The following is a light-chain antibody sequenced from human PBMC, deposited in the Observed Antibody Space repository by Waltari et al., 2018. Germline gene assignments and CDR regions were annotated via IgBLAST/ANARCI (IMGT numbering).Light chain of an antibody. Sequence: DIQVTQSPSSLSASVGDRVSITCRASQDISKSVAWYQQRPGKAPKLLLTAASGLEKGVPSRFSGRGSGTVYTLTISRLQPEDFANYYCQQYYSEPLFTFGQGTELELK. CDR1: QDISKS. J-gene: IGKJ2*01. CDR3: QQYYSEPLFT. V-gene: IGKV1-NL1*01. CDR2: AAS.